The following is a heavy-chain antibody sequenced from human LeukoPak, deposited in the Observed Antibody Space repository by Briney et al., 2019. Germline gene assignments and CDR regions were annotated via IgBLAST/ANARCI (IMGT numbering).Heavy chain of an antibody. J-gene: IGHJ4*02. Sequence: PSETLSLTCTVSGGSISSSSYYWGWIRQSPGKGLEWIGNIYYSGSTYYNPSLKSRVTISVDTSKNQFSLNLSSVTAADTAVYYCARSHLKGSYYFDYWGQGTLVTVSS. V-gene: IGHV4-39*07. CDR3: ARSHLKGSYYFDY. CDR2: IYYSGST. CDR1: GGSISSSSYY.